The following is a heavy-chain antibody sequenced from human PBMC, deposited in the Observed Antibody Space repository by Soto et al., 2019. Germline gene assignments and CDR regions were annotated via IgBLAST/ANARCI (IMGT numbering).Heavy chain of an antibody. V-gene: IGHV4-38-2*02. D-gene: IGHD3-16*01. Sequence: PSETLSLTCAVSGYTISSGYYWGWIRQPPGKGLEWIGSIYHSGSTYYNPSLKSRVTISVDTSKNQFSLKLSSVTAADTAVYYCARDYTMTGPHGDYYSGMDVWGQGTTVTVSS. CDR3: ARDYTMTGPHGDYYSGMDV. CDR1: GYTISSGYY. J-gene: IGHJ6*02. CDR2: IYHSGST.